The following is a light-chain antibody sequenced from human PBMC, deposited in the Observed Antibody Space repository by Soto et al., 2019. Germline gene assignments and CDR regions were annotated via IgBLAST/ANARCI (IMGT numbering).Light chain of an antibody. J-gene: IGKJ3*01. CDR3: QHYSPSPT. V-gene: IGKV3-15*01. CDR1: QSVSSN. Sequence: EIVMTQSPATLSVAPGEGATLSCRASQSVSSNLAGYQQKPGQAPRLLIYDASTRATGIPARFSGSGSGTEFTLTISSLQSEDSALYYCQHYSPSPTFGPGTKVDIK. CDR2: DAS.